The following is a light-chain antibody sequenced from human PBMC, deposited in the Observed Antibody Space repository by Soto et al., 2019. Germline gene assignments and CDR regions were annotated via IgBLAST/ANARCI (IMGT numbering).Light chain of an antibody. CDR1: GSDIGNYNY. CDR2: EVG. CDR3: SSYATNRDVL. J-gene: IGLJ2*01. V-gene: IGLV2-14*01. Sequence: QSVLTQPASVSGSPGQSITISCTGTGSDIGNYNYVSWYQQHPGKAPKTIIYEVGHRPSGISGRFSGSKSGNTASLTISGLQADDEADYYCSSYATNRDVLFGGGTKLTVL.